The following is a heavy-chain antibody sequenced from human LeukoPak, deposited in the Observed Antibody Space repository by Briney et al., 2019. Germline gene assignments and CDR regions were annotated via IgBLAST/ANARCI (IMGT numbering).Heavy chain of an antibody. D-gene: IGHD3-10*01. Sequence: GGSLTLSCSASGFIFSSYVMSWVRQAPGRGLEWVSCISAGGGSTFYSDSVKGRFTIYRDNSNNTLYLQMNSLRAEDTAVYYCAKPHGSGSHYPFDYWGRGTLVTVSS. CDR1: GFIFSSYV. V-gene: IGHV3-23*01. CDR2: ISAGGGST. CDR3: AKPHGSGSHYPFDY. J-gene: IGHJ4*02.